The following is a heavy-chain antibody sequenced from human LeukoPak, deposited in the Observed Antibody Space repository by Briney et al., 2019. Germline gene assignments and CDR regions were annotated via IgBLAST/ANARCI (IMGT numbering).Heavy chain of an antibody. J-gene: IGHJ4*02. V-gene: IGHV3-23*01. D-gene: IGHD2-21*01. Sequence: PGGSLRLSCAASGFAFSTYAMSWVRQAPGKGLEWVSGISGSGGSTYYADSVKGRFTISRDNSKNTLYLQMNSLIAGDTAIYYCAKNSALHEIDYWGQGTLVTVSS. CDR1: GFAFSTYA. CDR3: AKNSALHEIDY. CDR2: ISGSGGST.